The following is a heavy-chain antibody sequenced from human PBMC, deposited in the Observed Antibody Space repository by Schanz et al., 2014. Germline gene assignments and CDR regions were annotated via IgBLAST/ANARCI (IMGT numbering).Heavy chain of an antibody. J-gene: IGHJ4*02. Sequence: QVQLQESGPGLVKPSQTLSLTCTVSGGSISSGGYYWSWIRQHPGKGLEWIGYVYYSGSTNYYPSLKSRVTISVDTSENQYPMKLNSVATADTAVYYCARGRESDRSYGTLDYWGQGTLVTVSS. D-gene: IGHD1-26*01. CDR3: ARGRESDRSYGTLDY. CDR2: VYYSGST. V-gene: IGHV4-61*08. CDR1: GGSISSGGYY.